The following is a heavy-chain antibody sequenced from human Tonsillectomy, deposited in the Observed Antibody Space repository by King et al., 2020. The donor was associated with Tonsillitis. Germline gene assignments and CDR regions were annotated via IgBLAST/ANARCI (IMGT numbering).Heavy chain of an antibody. Sequence: QLVESGGGLVQPGGSLRLSCAASGFTFSSYWMSWVRQAPGKGLEWVANINQDGSEQYYVDSVKGRFTISRDNAKNSLLLQMNSLRAEDTAVYYCARAPPRIVGATDFDYWGQGTLVTVSS. CDR3: ARAPPRIVGATDFDY. V-gene: IGHV3-7*03. CDR1: GFTFSSYW. CDR2: INQDGSEQ. D-gene: IGHD1-26*01. J-gene: IGHJ4*02.